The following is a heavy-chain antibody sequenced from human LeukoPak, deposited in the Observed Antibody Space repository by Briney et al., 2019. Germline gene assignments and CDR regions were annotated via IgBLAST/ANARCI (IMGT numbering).Heavy chain of an antibody. D-gene: IGHD3-22*01. J-gene: IGHJ4*02. Sequence: SETLSLTCTVSGGSISSNYWSWIRQPPALGLEWIGYIYYSGSTHYNPPLQSRVTISLDTSRNQFSLKLSSVTAADTAVYYCARVGDSSGYYGYYFDYWGQGTLVTVSS. V-gene: IGHV4-59*01. CDR2: IYYSGST. CDR1: GGSISSNY. CDR3: ARVGDSSGYYGYYFDY.